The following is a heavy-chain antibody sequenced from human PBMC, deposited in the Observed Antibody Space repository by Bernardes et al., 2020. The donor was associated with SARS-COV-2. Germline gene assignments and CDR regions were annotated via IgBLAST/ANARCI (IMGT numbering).Heavy chain of an antibody. CDR1: GYTFTGYY. J-gene: IGHJ3*02. CDR2: INPNSGGT. Sequence: ASVKVSCKASGYTFTGYYMHWVRQAPGQGLEWMGWINPNSGGTNYAQKFQGRVTMTRDTSISTAYMELSRLRSDDTAVYYCARESWIQLWSDAFDIWGQGKMVSVSS. CDR3: ARESWIQLWSDAFDI. V-gene: IGHV1-2*02. D-gene: IGHD5-18*01.